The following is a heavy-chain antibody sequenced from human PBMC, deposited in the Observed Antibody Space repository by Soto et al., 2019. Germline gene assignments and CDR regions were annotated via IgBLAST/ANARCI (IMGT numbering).Heavy chain of an antibody. Sequence: SETLSLTCTVSGGSISSSSYYWGGIRQPPGKGLEWIGSIYYSGNTYYNPSLKSRVTISVDTAKNQFSLKLSSVTAADTAVYYCARQYYFGSGSYYYFDSWGQGALVT. D-gene: IGHD3-10*01. J-gene: IGHJ4*02. CDR3: ARQYYFGSGSYYYFDS. CDR2: IYYSGNT. CDR1: GGSISSSSYY. V-gene: IGHV4-39*01.